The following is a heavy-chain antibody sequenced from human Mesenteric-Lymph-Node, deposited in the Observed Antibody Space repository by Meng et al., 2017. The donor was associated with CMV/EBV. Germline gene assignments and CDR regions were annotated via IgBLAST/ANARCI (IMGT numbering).Heavy chain of an antibody. V-gene: IGHV4-39*01. CDR1: GDSISNSTYY. J-gene: IGHJ4*02. Sequence: QLNLQGAGPGLVKPSETLSLSCIVSGDSISNSTYYWTWIRQPPGKGLEWIGSVHHSGTTYYNPSLKGRLTISVDTSANLFSLRLTTVTAADTATYYCARRGNYDSDYSEYWGQGTLVTVAS. D-gene: IGHD3-22*01. CDR3: ARRGNYDSDYSEY. CDR2: VHHSGTT.